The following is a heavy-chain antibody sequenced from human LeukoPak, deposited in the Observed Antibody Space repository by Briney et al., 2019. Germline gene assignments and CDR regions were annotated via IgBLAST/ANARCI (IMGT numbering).Heavy chain of an antibody. V-gene: IGHV4-59*01. CDR3: ARVRYSSGWYYFDH. Sequence: SETLSLTCTVSGGSISSYYWRWIRQPPGKGLEWIGYIYYSGSTNYNPSLKSRVTISVDTSKNQFSLKLSSVTAADTAVYYCARVRYSSGWYYFDHWGRGTLVTVSS. CDR2: IYYSGST. D-gene: IGHD6-19*01. CDR1: GGSISSYY. J-gene: IGHJ4*02.